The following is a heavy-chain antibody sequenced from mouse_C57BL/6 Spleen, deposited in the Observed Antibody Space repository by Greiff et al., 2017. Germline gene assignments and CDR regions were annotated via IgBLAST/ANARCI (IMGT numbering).Heavy chain of an antibody. J-gene: IGHJ3*01. D-gene: IGHD1-1*01. CDR3: ARRGYYSSTAWFAF. V-gene: IGHV1-22*01. CDR2: INPNNGGT. CDR1: GYTFTDYN. Sequence: VQLQQSGPELVKPGASVKMSCKASGYTFTDYNMHWVKQSHGKSLEWIGYINPNNGGTSYNQKFKGQATLTVNKSSSTAYMELRSLTSEESAVYYCARRGYYSSTAWFAFWGQGTLVTVSA.